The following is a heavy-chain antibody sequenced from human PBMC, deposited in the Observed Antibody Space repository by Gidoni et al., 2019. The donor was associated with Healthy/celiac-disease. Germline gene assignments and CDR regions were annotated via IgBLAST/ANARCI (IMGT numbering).Heavy chain of an antibody. CDR2: ISYDGSNK. CDR3: AKDSGYDNAYFDY. Sequence: QVQLGESGGGVVQPGRSMRLACAASGFTFSSYGMHWVRQAPGKGLEWGAGISYDGSNKYYADSVKGRFTISRDNSKNTLYLQMNSLRAEDTAVYYCAKDSGYDNAYFDYWGQGTLVTVSS. V-gene: IGHV3-30*18. CDR1: GFTFSSYG. D-gene: IGHD5-12*01. J-gene: IGHJ4*02.